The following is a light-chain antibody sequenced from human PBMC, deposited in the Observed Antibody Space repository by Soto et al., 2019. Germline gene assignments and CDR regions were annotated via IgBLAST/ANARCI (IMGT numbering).Light chain of an antibody. V-gene: IGKV1-17*01. CDR2: AAS. CDR1: QSISGK. Sequence: LITEFACIWSAAVGDRATIICRTSQSISGKLSWYQQIPGKAPKRLIYAASSLQSGVPSRFSGSGSGTEFTLTISSLQPEDFATYYCLQPNSSPRTFGQGTKVEIK. J-gene: IGKJ1*01. CDR3: LQPNSSPRT.